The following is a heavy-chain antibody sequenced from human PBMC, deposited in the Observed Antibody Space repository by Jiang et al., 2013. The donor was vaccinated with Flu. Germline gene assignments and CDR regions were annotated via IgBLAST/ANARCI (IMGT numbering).Heavy chain of an antibody. Sequence: SMKVSCKASGYTFTSYSINWVRQAPGQGLEWMGWINGYNGDPNYAQNLQGRVTMTTDTSTGTAYMELKSLRSDDTAVYYCARVQLSGTYFYYYYGVDVWGQGTTVTVSS. CDR3: ARVQLSGTYFYYYYGVDV. CDR1: GYTFTSYS. CDR2: INGYNGDP. D-gene: IGHD1-26*01. V-gene: IGHV1-18*01. J-gene: IGHJ6*02.